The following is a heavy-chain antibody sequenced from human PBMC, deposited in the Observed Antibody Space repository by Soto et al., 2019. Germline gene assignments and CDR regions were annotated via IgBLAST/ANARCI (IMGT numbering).Heavy chain of an antibody. V-gene: IGHV5-51*01. J-gene: IGHJ5*02. Sequence: PGESLKIXCKGSGYSFTSYWIGWVRQMPGKGLEWMGIIYPGDSDTRYSPSFQGQVTISADKSISTAYLQWSSLKASDTAMYYCARLAAMVTGYNWFDPWGQGTLVTVSS. CDR3: ARLAAMVTGYNWFDP. CDR2: IYPGDSDT. D-gene: IGHD5-18*01. CDR1: GYSFTSYW.